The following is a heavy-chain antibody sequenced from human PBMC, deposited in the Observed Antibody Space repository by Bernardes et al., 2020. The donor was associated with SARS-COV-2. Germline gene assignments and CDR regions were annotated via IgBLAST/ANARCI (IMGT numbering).Heavy chain of an antibody. Sequence: GGSLRLSCAASGFTFSSYGMHWVRQAPGKGLEWVAVIWYDGSNKYYADSVKGRFTISRDNSKNTLYLQMNSLRAEDTAVYYCAREDWLPYKGIDYWGQGTLVTVSS. CDR1: GFTFSSYG. J-gene: IGHJ4*02. D-gene: IGHD3-9*01. CDR2: IWYDGSNK. V-gene: IGHV3-33*01. CDR3: AREDWLPYKGIDY.